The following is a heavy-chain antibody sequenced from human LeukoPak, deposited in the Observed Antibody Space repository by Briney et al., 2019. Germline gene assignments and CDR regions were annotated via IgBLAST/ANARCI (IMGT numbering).Heavy chain of an antibody. CDR2: IYHSGST. V-gene: IGHV4-4*02. J-gene: IGHJ5*02. D-gene: IGHD3-9*01. CDR1: GGSISSSNW. Sequence: SETLSLTCAVSGGSISSSNWWSWVRQPPGKGLEWIGEIYHSGSTNYNPSLKSRVTISVDKSKNQFSLKLSPVTAADTAVYYCARVATYYDILTGRFDPWGQGALVTVSS. CDR3: ARVATYYDILTGRFDP.